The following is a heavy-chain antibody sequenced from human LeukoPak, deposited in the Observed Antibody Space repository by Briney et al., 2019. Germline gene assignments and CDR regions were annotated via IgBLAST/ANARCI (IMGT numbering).Heavy chain of an antibody. J-gene: IGHJ6*02. D-gene: IGHD3-3*01. CDR3: TKDMEWGMDV. V-gene: IGHV3-43*01. CDR1: GVTFDRHT. CDR2: IGWDGTNI. Sequence: GGSLRLSCAASGVTFDRHTMHWVRQPPGKGPEWVSLIGWDGTNIDYADSVKGRFTISRDNSKNFVYLQMHSLRTEDTALYYCTKDMEWGMDVWGQGTTVIVSS.